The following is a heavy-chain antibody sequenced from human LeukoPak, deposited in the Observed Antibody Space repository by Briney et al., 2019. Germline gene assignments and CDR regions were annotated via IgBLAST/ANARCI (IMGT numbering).Heavy chain of an antibody. V-gene: IGHV1-2*02. Sequence: ASVKVSCKASGYTFTGYYMHWVRQAPGQGLEWMGWINPNSGGTNYAQKFQGRVTITADKSTSTAYMELSSLRSEDTAVYYCARTLPLYCSSTSCHGTSYYFDYWGQGTLVTVSS. D-gene: IGHD2-2*01. J-gene: IGHJ4*02. CDR3: ARTLPLYCSSTSCHGTSYYFDY. CDR1: GYTFTGYY. CDR2: INPNSGGT.